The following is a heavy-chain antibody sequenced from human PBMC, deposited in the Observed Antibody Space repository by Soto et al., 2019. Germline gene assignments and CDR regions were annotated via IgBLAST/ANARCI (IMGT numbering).Heavy chain of an antibody. CDR3: ARDGSSTANWIDP. J-gene: IGHJ5*02. V-gene: IGHV4-31*03. D-gene: IGHD2-2*01. CDR2: IXXTXXX. CDR1: GDAIYIGGYY. Sequence: PSETLSLTCTVSGDAIYIGGYYWTWIRQHPRKGLXWIXXIXXTXXXXXNXXLESRVTMSVDTSKNQFSLKLASVTAADTAVYYCARDGSSTANWIDPWGQGTLVTASS.